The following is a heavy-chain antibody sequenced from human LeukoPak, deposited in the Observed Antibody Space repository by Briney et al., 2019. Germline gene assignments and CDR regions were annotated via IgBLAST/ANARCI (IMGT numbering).Heavy chain of an antibody. CDR3: ARVLEKYKDRRGYDAFDI. V-gene: IGHV1-46*01. D-gene: IGHD3-22*01. J-gene: IGHJ3*02. CDR1: GYTFTSYY. CDR2: TNPSAGSA. Sequence: ASVKVSCTASGYTFTSYYIHWVRQAPGQGLEWMGITNPSAGSADYAQKFQGRVTMTSDTSTRTVYMEVSSLRSEDTAVYYCARVLEKYKDRRGYDAFDIWGQGTMVTVSS.